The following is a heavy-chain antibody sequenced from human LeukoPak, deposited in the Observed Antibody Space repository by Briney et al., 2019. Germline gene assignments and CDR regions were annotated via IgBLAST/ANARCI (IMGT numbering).Heavy chain of an antibody. J-gene: IGHJ4*02. CDR3: ARDSLDGGATDY. V-gene: IGHV3-21*01. D-gene: IGHD1-1*01. CDR1: GFTFSSYS. Sequence: GGSLRLSCAASGFTFSSYSMNWVRQAPGKGLEWVSSISSSSSYIYYADSVKGRFTISRDNAKNSLYLQMNSLRAEDTAVYYCARDSLDGGATDYWSQGTLVTVSS. CDR2: ISSSSSYI.